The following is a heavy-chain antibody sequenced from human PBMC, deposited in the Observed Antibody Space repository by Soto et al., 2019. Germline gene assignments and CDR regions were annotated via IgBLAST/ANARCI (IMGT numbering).Heavy chain of an antibody. D-gene: IGHD1-7*01. CDR1: GYTFTSYG. V-gene: IGHV1-18*01. J-gene: IGHJ5*02. CDR2: ISAYNGNT. CDR3: ARDRGYNWNYGWFDP. Sequence: ASVKVSCKASGYTFTSYGISCVRQAPGQGLEWMGRISAYNGNTNYAQKLQGRVTMTTDTSTSTAYMELRSLRSDDTAVYYCARDRGYNWNYGWFDPWGQGTLVTVSS.